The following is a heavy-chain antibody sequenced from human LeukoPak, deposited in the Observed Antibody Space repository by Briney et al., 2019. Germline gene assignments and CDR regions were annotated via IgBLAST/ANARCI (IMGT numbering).Heavy chain of an antibody. CDR1: GFTFSTSW. D-gene: IGHD6-6*01. Sequence: GGSLRLSCAASGFTFSTSWMNWVRQAPGKGLEWVSYISSSGSTIYYADSVKGRFTISRDNAKNSLYLQMNSLRAEDTAVYYCAREESSSSGYYFDYWGQGALVTVSS. CDR3: AREESSSSGYYFDY. J-gene: IGHJ4*02. CDR2: ISSSGSTI. V-gene: IGHV3-48*04.